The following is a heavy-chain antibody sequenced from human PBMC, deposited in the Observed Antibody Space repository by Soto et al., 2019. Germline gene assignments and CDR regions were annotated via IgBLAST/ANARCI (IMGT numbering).Heavy chain of an antibody. Sequence: QVQLVESGGGLVKPGGSLRLSCAASGFTFSDYYMSWIRQAPGKGLEWVSYISSSGSTIYYADSVKGRFTISRDNAKIWLYLQMNGLRAEHTAVYYCAGEPLTATTYYSYYGMDVWGQGTTVTVSS. CDR1: GFTFSDYY. CDR2: ISSSGSTI. CDR3: AGEPLTATTYYSYYGMDV. J-gene: IGHJ6*02. D-gene: IGHD1-20*01. V-gene: IGHV3-11*01.